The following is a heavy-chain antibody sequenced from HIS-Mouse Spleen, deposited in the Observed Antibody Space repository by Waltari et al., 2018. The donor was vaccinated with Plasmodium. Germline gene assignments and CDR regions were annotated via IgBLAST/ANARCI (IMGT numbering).Heavy chain of an antibody. CDR3: ARVLGYKAAAGTFVEYFQH. D-gene: IGHD6-13*01. CDR1: GYTFTGYY. Sequence: QVQLVQSGAEVKKRGASVKVSCKASGYTFTGYYMHWVRQAPGHGLEWMGWINPNSGGTNEAQKFQGRVTMTRDTSISTAYMELSRLRSDDTAVYYCARVLGYKAAAGTFVEYFQHWGQGTLVTVSS. J-gene: IGHJ1*01. CDR2: INPNSGGT. V-gene: IGHV1-2*02.